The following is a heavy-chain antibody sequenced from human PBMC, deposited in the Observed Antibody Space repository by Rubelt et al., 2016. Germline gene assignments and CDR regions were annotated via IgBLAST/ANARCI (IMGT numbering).Heavy chain of an antibody. CDR1: GLYISNGYF. CDR3: ARMGRHYFDY. CDR2: IYHDGTT. Sequence: QVQLQESGPGLVKPSETLSLTCTVSGLYISNGYFWAWIRQPPGKGLEWIGRIYHDGTTYYNPSLKSRVSVSVDISNNQFSLNMKSLSAADTATCYCARMGRHYFDYWGQGILVTVSS. J-gene: IGHJ4*02. D-gene: IGHD5-24*01. V-gene: IGHV4-38-2*02.